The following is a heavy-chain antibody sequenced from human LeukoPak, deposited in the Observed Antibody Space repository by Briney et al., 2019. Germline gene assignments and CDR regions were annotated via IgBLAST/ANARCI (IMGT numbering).Heavy chain of an antibody. CDR2: IYYSGST. CDR3: ARVFQGFDN. J-gene: IGHJ4*02. CDR1: GGSITSSSYY. Sequence: SETLSLTCTVSGGSITSSSYYWGWLRQPPGKELEWIGSIYYSGSTYYNPSLKSRVTISVDTSKNQFSLRLSSVTAADTAVYYCARVFQGFDNWGQGTLVTVSS. V-gene: IGHV4-39*01. D-gene: IGHD1-14*01.